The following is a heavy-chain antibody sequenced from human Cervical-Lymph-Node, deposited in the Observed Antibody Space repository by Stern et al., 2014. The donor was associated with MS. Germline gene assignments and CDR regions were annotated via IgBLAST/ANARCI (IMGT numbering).Heavy chain of an antibody. CDR1: GYSFTIYY. J-gene: IGHJ4*02. Sequence: EVQLVESGAEVKKPGESLKISCKLSGYSFTIYYIAWVLQMPGNGLEWMGVIYPYDSDTTYSPSFQGQVPISADKSITTAYLQWSSLRASDTAMYYCARHVQGFDYWGQGTLVTVSS. V-gene: IGHV5-51*01. CDR2: IYPYDSDT. CDR3: ARHVQGFDY.